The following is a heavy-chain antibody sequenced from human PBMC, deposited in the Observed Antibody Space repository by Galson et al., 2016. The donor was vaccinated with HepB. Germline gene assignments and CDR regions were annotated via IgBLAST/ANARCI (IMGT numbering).Heavy chain of an antibody. V-gene: IGHV6-1*01. Sequence: CAISGDSVSSNSAAWNWIRQSPSRGLEWLGRTYQRSKWHTFYAVSVKSRITINPDTSKNQFSLHLNSVTPEDTAVYYCARDTSTWDGLGTEYFHHWGQGTLATVSA. CDR1: GDSVSSNSAA. CDR3: ARDTSTWDGLGTEYFHH. CDR2: TYQRSKWHT. D-gene: IGHD6-13*01. J-gene: IGHJ1*01.